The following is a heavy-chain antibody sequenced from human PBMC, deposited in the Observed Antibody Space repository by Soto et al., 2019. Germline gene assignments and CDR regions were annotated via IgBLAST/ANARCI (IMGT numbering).Heavy chain of an antibody. CDR1: GGSISSSSYY. J-gene: IGHJ5*02. CDR3: ARPTKEQGFDP. V-gene: IGHV4-39*01. CDR2: IYYSGST. Sequence: PSETLSLTCTVSGGSISSSSYYWGWIRQPPGKGLEWIGSIYYSGSTYYNPSLKSRVTISVDTSKNQFSLKLSSVTAADTAVYYCARPTKEQGFDPWGQGTLVTVSS. D-gene: IGHD1-26*01.